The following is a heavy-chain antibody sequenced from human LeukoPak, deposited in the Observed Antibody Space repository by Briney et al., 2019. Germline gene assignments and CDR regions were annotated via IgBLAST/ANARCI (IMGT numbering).Heavy chain of an antibody. CDR1: GGSISSGGYY. J-gene: IGHJ4*02. CDR2: IYYSGST. Sequence: SQTLSLTCTVSGGSISSGGYYWSWIRQHPGTGLEWIVYIYYSGSTYYNPSLKSRVTISVDTSKNQFSLKLSSVTAADTAVYYCARVHAFGTPDSSGYYYYFDYWGQGTLVTVSS. D-gene: IGHD3-22*01. V-gene: IGHV4-31*03. CDR3: ARVHAFGTPDSSGYYYYFDY.